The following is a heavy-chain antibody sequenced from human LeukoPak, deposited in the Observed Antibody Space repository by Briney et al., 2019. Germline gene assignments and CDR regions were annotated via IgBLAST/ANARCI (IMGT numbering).Heavy chain of an antibody. Sequence: GGSLRLSCAASGFTVSSNYMSWVRQAPGKGLEWVSVIYGGGTTYYADSVKGRFTISRDNSENILYLQMNYLTAEDTAVYYCAREGYCSVGSCYSDYWGQGTLVTVSS. D-gene: IGHD2-15*01. CDR3: AREGYCSVGSCYSDY. CDR1: GFTVSSNY. V-gene: IGHV3-53*01. J-gene: IGHJ4*02. CDR2: IYGGGTT.